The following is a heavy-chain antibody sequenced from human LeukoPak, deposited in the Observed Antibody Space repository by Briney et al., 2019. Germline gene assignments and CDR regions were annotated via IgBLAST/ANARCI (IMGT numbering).Heavy chain of an antibody. Sequence: ASVKVSCKASGYILTSYALHWVRQAPGQRLEWMGWIDAGNDNTKYSLKFQGRLTITRDTSASTAYMELSSLRSEDTAVYYCARGGSSIFDYWGQGTLVTVSS. D-gene: IGHD1-26*01. CDR3: ARGGSSIFDY. V-gene: IGHV1-3*01. J-gene: IGHJ4*02. CDR1: GYILTSYA. CDR2: IDAGNDNT.